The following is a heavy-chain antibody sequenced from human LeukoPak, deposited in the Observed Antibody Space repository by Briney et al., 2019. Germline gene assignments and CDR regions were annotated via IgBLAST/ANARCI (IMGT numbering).Heavy chain of an antibody. D-gene: IGHD3-22*01. Sequence: GGSLRLSCAASGFTFSSYVMHWVRQAPGKGLEWVGVISYDGSKKYSADSVKGRFTISRDNSKNTLYMQMNSLRAEDTAVYYCAKDYNYYDSSGYYYHWGQGTLVTVSS. CDR2: ISYDGSKK. J-gene: IGHJ4*02. CDR1: GFTFSSYV. V-gene: IGHV3-30*18. CDR3: AKDYNYYDSSGYYYH.